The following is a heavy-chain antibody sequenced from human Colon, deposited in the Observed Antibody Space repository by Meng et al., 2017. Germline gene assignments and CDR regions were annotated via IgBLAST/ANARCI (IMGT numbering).Heavy chain of an antibody. J-gene: IGHJ4*02. Sequence: GQLVQSGAEGKKPWASVKVSCKASGYTFTGYYMHWVRQAPGQGLEWMGRINPNSGGTNYAQKFQGRVTMTRDTSISTAYMELSRLRSDDTAVYYCAREMGRMRTTVTTFAYWGQGTLVTVSS. V-gene: IGHV1-2*06. CDR1: GYTFTGYY. CDR3: AREMGRMRTTVTTFAY. CDR2: INPNSGGT. D-gene: IGHD4-17*01.